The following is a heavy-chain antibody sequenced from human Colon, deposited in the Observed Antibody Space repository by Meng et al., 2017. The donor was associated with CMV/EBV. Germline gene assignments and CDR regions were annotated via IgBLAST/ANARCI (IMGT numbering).Heavy chain of an antibody. V-gene: IGHV1-46*01. CDR3: ARDPGLGWSDY. CDR1: GYTLTTYY. CDR2: IDPSGTST. Sequence: SCQASGYTLTTYYMHWVRQAPGKGLEWVGRIDPSGTSTIYAENFQGRVTMTKDTSTSTVYMELRSLRSEDTAIYFCARDPGLGWSDYWGQGTLVTVSS. J-gene: IGHJ4*02. D-gene: IGHD2-15*01.